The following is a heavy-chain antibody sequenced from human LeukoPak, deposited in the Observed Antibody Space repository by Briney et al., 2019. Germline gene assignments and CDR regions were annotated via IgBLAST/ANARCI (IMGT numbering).Heavy chain of an antibody. CDR1: GFTLSDYW. Sequence: GGSLRPSCAASGFTLSDYWMHWARQAPGKGLVWVSHINGDGASTGYADSVKGRFTISRDNAENMLYLQMNSLRAEDAAVYYCARGRYTASLDSWGQGTLVTVSS. CDR2: INGDGAST. J-gene: IGHJ4*02. D-gene: IGHD5-18*01. CDR3: ARGRYTASLDS. V-gene: IGHV3-74*01.